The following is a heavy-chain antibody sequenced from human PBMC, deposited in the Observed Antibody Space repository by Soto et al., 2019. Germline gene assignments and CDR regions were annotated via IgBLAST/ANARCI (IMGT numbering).Heavy chain of an antibody. V-gene: IGHV1-18*01. CDR1: GYTFTSYG. J-gene: IGHJ4*02. CDR3: ARDSYYDSSGYADY. Sequence: GASVKVSCKASGYTFTSYGISWVRQAPGQGLEWMGWISAYNGNTNYAQKLQGRVTMTTDTSTSTAYMELRSLRSDDTAVYYCARDSYYDSSGYADYWGQGTRVTVSS. CDR2: ISAYNGNT. D-gene: IGHD3-22*01.